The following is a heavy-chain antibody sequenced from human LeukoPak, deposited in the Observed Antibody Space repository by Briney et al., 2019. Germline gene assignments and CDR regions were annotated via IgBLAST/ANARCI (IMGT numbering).Heavy chain of an antibody. CDR3: ARGRVVSSGSYLI. CDR1: GFTFSSYS. V-gene: IGHV4-34*01. CDR2: INHSGST. Sequence: GSLRLSCAASGFTFSSYSMNWVRQPPGKGLEWIGEINHSGSTNYNPSLKSRVTISVDTSKNQFSLKLSSVTAADTAVYYCARGRVVSSGSYLIWGQGTLVSVSS. D-gene: IGHD1-26*01. J-gene: IGHJ4*02.